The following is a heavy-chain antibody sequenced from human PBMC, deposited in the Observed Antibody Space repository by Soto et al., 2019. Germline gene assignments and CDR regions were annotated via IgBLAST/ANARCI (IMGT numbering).Heavy chain of an antibody. Sequence: QARLVQSGAEVKKPGSSVRVSCKASGGTFSXFPIAWXRXAXXQGLEWVGGIIPIFGTTEYAQNFRDRVTIYADESTSTAYMELSFLSFEDTAVYYCAXIEXSSGSDYWGQGTLVTVFS. J-gene: IGHJ4*02. V-gene: IGHV1-69*01. CDR3: AXIEXSSGSDY. CDR1: GGTFSXFP. CDR2: IIPIFGTT. D-gene: IGHD6-19*01.